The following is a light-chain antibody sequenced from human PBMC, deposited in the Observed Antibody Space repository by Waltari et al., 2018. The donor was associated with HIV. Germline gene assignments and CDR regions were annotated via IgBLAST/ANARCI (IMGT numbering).Light chain of an antibody. CDR1: QDISNY. V-gene: IGKV1-33*01. CDR2: DAS. CDR3: QQYDNLPYT. Sequence: DIQMTQSPSSLSASVGVRVTITCQASQDISNYLNWYQHKPGKAPKLLIYDASNLETGVPSRFSGSGSGTDFTFTISSLQPEDIATYYWQQYDNLPYTFGQGTKLEIK. J-gene: IGKJ2*01.